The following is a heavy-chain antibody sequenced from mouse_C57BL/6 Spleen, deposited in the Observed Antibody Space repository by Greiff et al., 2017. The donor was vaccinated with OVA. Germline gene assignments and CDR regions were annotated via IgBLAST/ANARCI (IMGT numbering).Heavy chain of an antibody. CDR2: IYPRSGNT. V-gene: IGHV1-81*01. CDR3: ARGGSSGALYYFDY. CDR1: GYTFTSYG. Sequence: SGAELARPGASVKLSCKASGYTFTSYGISWVKQRTGQGLEWIGEIYPRSGNTYYNEKFKGKATLTADKSSSTAYMELRSLTSEDSAVYFCARGGSSGALYYFDYWGQGTTLTVSS. J-gene: IGHJ2*01. D-gene: IGHD3-2*02.